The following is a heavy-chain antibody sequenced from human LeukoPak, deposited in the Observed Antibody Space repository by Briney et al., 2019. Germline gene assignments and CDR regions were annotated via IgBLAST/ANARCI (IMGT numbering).Heavy chain of an antibody. CDR3: ARIPITIFGVVSYRNWFDP. CDR1: GGSISSSSYN. D-gene: IGHD3-3*01. CDR2: IYYSGST. J-gene: IGHJ5*02. Sequence: SETLSLTCTVSGGSISSSSYNWGWIRQPPGKGLEWIGSIYYSGSTYYNPSLKSRVTISVDTSKNQFSLKLSSVTAADTAVYYCARIPITIFGVVSYRNWFDPWGQGTLVTVSS. V-gene: IGHV4-39*01.